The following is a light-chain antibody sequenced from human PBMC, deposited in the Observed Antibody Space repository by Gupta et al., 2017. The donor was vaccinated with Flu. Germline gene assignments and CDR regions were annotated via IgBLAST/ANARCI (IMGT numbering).Light chain of an antibody. CDR3: QQYNIYLPFT. CDR2: KAS. CDR1: QSIGSW. Sequence: DIQMTQSPSTLSASVGDRVTLTCRASQSIGSWLAWYQQKPAKAPKLLIYKASSLGSGVPSRFSGSGSATEFTLTISSLQPDDFATYYCQQYNIYLPFTFGHGTKVDIK. J-gene: IGKJ3*01. V-gene: IGKV1-5*03.